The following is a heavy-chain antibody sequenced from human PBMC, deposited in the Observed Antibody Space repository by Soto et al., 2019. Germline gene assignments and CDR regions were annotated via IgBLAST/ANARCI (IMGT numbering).Heavy chain of an antibody. D-gene: IGHD4-17*01. V-gene: IGHV4-31*03. CDR3: ARGSDRTYYGGNSRYYFDY. Sequence: QVQLQESGPGLVKPSQTLSLTCTVSGGSISSGGYYWSWIRQHPGKGLEWIGYIYYSGSTYYNPSLKSRVTISVNTSKNQFSLKLSSVTAADTAVYYCARGSDRTYYGGNSRYYFDYWGQGTLVTVSS. CDR1: GGSISSGGYY. CDR2: IYYSGST. J-gene: IGHJ4*02.